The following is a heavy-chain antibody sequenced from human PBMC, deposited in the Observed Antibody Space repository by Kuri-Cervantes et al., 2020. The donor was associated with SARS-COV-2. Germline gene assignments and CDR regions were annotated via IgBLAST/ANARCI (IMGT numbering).Heavy chain of an antibody. D-gene: IGHD3-3*01. CDR1: GFTVSSYA. V-gene: IGHV3-23*01. CDR2: IASSGST. CDR3: AKDPTRAILGVGYFFDY. J-gene: IGHJ4*02. Sequence: GESLKISCAASGFTVSSYAMSWVRQAPGKGLEWVSTIASSGSTYYADSVKGRFAISRDNSKNALYLQMNSLRADDTAMYYCAKDPTRAILGVGYFFDYWGQGTLVTVSS.